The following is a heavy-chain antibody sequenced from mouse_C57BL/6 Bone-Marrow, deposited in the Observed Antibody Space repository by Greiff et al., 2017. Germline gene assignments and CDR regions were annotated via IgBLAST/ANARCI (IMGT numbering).Heavy chain of an antibody. CDR2: IDPSDSYT. D-gene: IGHD4-1*02. CDR3: ARSNWDPWFAY. Sequence: QVQLQQPGAELVKPGASVKLSCKASGYTLTSYWMQWVKQRPGQGLEWIGEIDPSDSYTNYNQKFKGKATLTVDTSSSTAYMQLSSLTSEDSAVYYCARSNWDPWFAYWGQGTLVTVSA. CDR1: GYTLTSYW. V-gene: IGHV1-50*01. J-gene: IGHJ3*01.